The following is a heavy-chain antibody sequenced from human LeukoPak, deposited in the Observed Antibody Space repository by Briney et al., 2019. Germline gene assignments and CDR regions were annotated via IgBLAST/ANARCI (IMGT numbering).Heavy chain of an antibody. CDR1: GASSSNHF. J-gene: IGHJ4*02. CDR2: ISRSGHT. Sequence: SEILSLTCSVSGASSSNHFWSWIRQPPGKGLEWLGSISRSGHTNYNPSLKSRVTMSVATSKNHFSLNLTSVTAADTAIYYCARLSFGDSHFDQWGQGTLVSVSS. D-gene: IGHD3-10*01. V-gene: IGHV4-59*08. CDR3: ARLSFGDSHFDQ.